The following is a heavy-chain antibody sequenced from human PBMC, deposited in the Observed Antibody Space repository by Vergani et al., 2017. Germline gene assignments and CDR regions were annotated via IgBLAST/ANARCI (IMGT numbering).Heavy chain of an antibody. CDR2: IVVGSGNT. J-gene: IGHJ6*02. CDR3: ARNYGSGSSSYYGMDV. D-gene: IGHD3-10*01. CDR1: GFTFTSSA. V-gene: IGHV1-58*01. Sequence: QLVQSGAEVKKPGTSVKVSCKASGFTFTSSAVQWVRQARGQRLEWIGWIVVGSGNTNYAQKFQGRVTITRDTSASTAYMELSSLRSEDTAVYYCARNYGSGSSSYYGMDVWGQGTTVTVSS.